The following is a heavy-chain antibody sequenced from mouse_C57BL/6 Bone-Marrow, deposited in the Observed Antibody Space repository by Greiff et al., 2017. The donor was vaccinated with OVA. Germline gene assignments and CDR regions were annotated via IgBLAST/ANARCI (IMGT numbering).Heavy chain of an antibody. CDR1: GFNIKDDY. D-gene: IGHD1-1*01. V-gene: IGHV14-4*01. CDR3: TTLFITTVEFAY. Sequence: VQLQQSGAELARPGASVKLSCTASGFNIKDDYMHWVKQRPEQGLEWIGWIDPENGDTEYASKFQGKATITADTSSNTAYLQLSSLTSEDTAVYYCTTLFITTVEFAYWGQGTLVNVSA. CDR2: IDPENGDT. J-gene: IGHJ3*01.